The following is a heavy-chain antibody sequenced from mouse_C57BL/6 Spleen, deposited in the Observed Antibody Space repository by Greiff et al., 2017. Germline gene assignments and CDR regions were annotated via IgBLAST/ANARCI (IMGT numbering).Heavy chain of an antibody. CDR2: IYPGDGDT. Sequence: KQSGAELVKPGASVKISCKASGYAFSSYWMNWVKQRPGKGLEWIGQIYPGDGDTNYNGKFKGKATLTADKSSSTAYMQLSSLTSEDSAVYFCARFRDDYAMDYWGQGTSVTVSS. D-gene: IGHD3-3*01. V-gene: IGHV1-80*01. CDR3: ARFRDDYAMDY. CDR1: GYAFSSYW. J-gene: IGHJ4*01.